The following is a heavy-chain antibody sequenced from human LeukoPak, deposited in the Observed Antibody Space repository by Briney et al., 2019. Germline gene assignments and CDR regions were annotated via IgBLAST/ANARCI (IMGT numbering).Heavy chain of an antibody. CDR2: ISGSGGST. CDR1: EFTFSSFA. CDR3: AKVGDFWSGKFDY. D-gene: IGHD3-3*01. J-gene: IGHJ4*02. V-gene: IGHV3-23*01. Sequence: GGSLRLSCAASEFTFSSFAMSWVRQAPGKGLEWVSAISGSGGSTYYADSVKGRFTISRDNSKNTLYLQMNSLRAEDTAVYYCAKVGDFWSGKFDYWGQGTLVTVSS.